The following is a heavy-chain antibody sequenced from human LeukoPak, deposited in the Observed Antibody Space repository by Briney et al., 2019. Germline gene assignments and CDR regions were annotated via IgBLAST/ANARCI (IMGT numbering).Heavy chain of an antibody. CDR1: GYSISSGHY. CDR3: ARDSSGYYYFDY. J-gene: IGHJ4*02. Sequence: SETLSLTCTVSGYSISSGHYWGWIRQPPGKGLEWIGSISPSGSTYYNPSLKSRVIISVDTSKKQFSLKLNSVTAADTAVYYCARDSSGYYYFDYWGQGTLVTVSS. CDR2: ISPSGST. D-gene: IGHD3-22*01. V-gene: IGHV4-38-2*02.